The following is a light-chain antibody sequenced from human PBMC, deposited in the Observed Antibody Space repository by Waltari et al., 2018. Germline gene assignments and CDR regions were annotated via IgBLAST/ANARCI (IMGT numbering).Light chain of an antibody. CDR2: KAS. CDR1: QTILTW. V-gene: IGKV1-5*03. J-gene: IGKJ2*01. CDR3: QQYHDYST. Sequence: DTQVTQPPSTLSASVGDSVTITFRASQTILTWMAWYQQKPGKAPKLLIYKASRLESGVPSRFSGTASGTEFTLTISSLQPDDSATYYCQQYHDYSTFGQGTKLEIK.